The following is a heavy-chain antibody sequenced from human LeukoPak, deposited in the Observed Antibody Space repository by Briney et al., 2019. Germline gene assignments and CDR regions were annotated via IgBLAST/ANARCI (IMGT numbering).Heavy chain of an antibody. CDR1: GGSISSYY. J-gene: IGHJ5*02. V-gene: IGHV4-59*12. Sequence: PSETLSLTCTVSGGSISSYYWSWIRQPPGKGLEWIGYIYYSGSTNYNPSLKSRVTISVDTSKNQFSLKLSSVTAADTAVYYCARGEMATIIRLQRYNWFDPWGQGTLVTVSS. CDR2: IYYSGST. CDR3: ARGEMATIIRLQRYNWFDP. D-gene: IGHD5-24*01.